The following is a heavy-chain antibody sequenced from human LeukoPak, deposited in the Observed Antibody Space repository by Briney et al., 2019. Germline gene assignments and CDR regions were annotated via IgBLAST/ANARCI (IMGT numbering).Heavy chain of an antibody. Sequence: ASVKVSCKASGYTFTSYDINSVRQATGQRLEWMGWMNTNSGNTGYAQKFQGRVTITMNTSISKAYMELSSLRSEDTAVYYCARDDSSSWYLLARDYYMDVWGKGTTVTVSS. CDR1: GYTFTSYD. V-gene: IGHV1-8*03. CDR3: ARDDSSSWYLLARDYYMDV. J-gene: IGHJ6*03. CDR2: MNTNSGNT. D-gene: IGHD6-13*01.